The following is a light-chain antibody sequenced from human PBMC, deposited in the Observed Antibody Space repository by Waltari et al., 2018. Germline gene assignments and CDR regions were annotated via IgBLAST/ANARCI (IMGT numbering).Light chain of an antibody. CDR2: EVS. Sequence: QSDLTQPASVSGSPGQSVPLPFTGTHSDVGRSHLVPLYQQQPRKAPKLIIYEVSERPSWVSVCFSVSKSGNTASLTMSGFQAEDEGEYYCCSFAGSSICMVFGGGTKLTVL. CDR1: HSDVGRSHL. J-gene: IGLJ2*01. V-gene: IGLV2-23*02. CDR3: CSFAGSSICMV.